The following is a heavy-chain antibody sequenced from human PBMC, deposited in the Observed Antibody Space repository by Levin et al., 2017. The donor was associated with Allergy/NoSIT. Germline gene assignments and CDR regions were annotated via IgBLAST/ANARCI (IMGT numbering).Heavy chain of an antibody. J-gene: IGHJ6*02. CDR2: FCTGGII. V-gene: IGHV3-53*01. CDR1: GFSISDNC. CDR3: ARPHSRAYSYTMDG. D-gene: IGHD1-26*01. Sequence: GESLKISCAVSGFSISDNCMSWVRQAPGKGLEWVSIFCTGGIIYYADSVKGRFTLSRDNSENTLYLQMNSLRAEDTAIYFCARPHSRAYSYTMDGWGQGTAVTVSS.